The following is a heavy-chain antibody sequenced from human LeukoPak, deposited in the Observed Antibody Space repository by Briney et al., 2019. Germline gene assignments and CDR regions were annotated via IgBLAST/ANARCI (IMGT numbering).Heavy chain of an antibody. D-gene: IGHD2-15*01. CDR2: VSSDGGTT. V-gene: IGHV3-30*18. Sequence: GRSLRLSCAASGFTFSSHGIHWVRQAPGKGLEWVAVVSSDGGTTYYADSVKGRFTISSDNTKNTLYLQVNSLRGEDTAIYYCTKESATGSRYSFDYWGQGTLVTVSS. CDR1: GFTFSSHG. CDR3: TKESATGSRYSFDY. J-gene: IGHJ4*02.